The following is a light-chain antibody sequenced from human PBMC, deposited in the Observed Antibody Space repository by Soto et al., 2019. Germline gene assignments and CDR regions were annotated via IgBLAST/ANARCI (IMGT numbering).Light chain of an antibody. V-gene: IGKV1-39*01. CDR2: SAS. CDR3: QQSYTTPWT. J-gene: IGKJ1*01. Sequence: DIKMTQSPSSLSASVGDRVTITCRASQSISNYLNWYHQKPGKAPKHLIYSASSLQSGVPPRFSGSGSGTDFTLTISSLQPEDFATYYCQQSYTTPWTFGQGTKVEIK. CDR1: QSISNY.